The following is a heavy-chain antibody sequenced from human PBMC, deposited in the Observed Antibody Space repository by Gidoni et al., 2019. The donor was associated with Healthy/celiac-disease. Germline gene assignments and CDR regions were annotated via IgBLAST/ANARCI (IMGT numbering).Heavy chain of an antibody. Sequence: QLQLQESGPGLVKPSETLSLTCTVSGGSISSSSYYWGWIRQPPGKGLEWIGSIYYSGSTYYNPSLKSRVTISVDTSKNQFSLKLSSVTAADTAVYYCARHREIYDIFVAGAEFDYWGQGTLVTVSS. CDR2: IYYSGST. CDR1: GGSISSSSYY. CDR3: ARHREIYDIFVAGAEFDY. D-gene: IGHD3-9*01. J-gene: IGHJ4*02. V-gene: IGHV4-39*01.